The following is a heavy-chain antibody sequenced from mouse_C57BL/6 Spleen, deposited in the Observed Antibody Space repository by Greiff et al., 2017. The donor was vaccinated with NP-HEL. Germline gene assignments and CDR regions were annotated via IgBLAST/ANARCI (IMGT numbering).Heavy chain of an antibody. CDR2: IDPETGGT. CDR1: GYTFTDYE. Sequence: QVQLQQSGAELVRPGASVTLSCKASGYTFTDYEMHWVKQTPVHGLEWIGAIDPETGGTAYNQKFKGKAILTADKSSSTAYMELRSLTSEDSAVYYCTREDYGPWFAYWGQGTLVTVSA. D-gene: IGHD1-1*02. V-gene: IGHV1-15*01. CDR3: TREDYGPWFAY. J-gene: IGHJ3*01.